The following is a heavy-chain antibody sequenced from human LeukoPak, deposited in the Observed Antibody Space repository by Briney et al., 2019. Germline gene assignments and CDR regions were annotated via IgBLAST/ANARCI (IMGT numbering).Heavy chain of an antibody. J-gene: IGHJ6*04. D-gene: IGHD2-8*01. CDR3: AKDRMVYAILADV. V-gene: IGHV3-23*01. Sequence: GGSLRLSCAASGFTFSSYAMSWVRQAPGKGLEWVSAISGSGGSTYYADSVKGRLTISTDNSKNTLYLQMNSLRAEDTAVYYCAKDRMVYAILADVWGKGTTVTVSS. CDR2: ISGSGGST. CDR1: GFTFSSYA.